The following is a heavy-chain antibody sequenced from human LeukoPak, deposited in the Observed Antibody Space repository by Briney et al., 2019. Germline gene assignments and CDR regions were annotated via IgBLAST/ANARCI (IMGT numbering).Heavy chain of an antibody. V-gene: IGHV3-23*01. CDR3: AKGFSVRGRLDP. Sequence: GGSLRLSCTASGLTFSSNSMSWLRQPPGKGLEWVSGISVSGITVYADSVKGRLTISRDNSKNTLYLQMNSLRAEDTALYYCAKGFSVRGRLDPWGKGTLVSVSS. CDR1: GLTFSSNS. D-gene: IGHD2-15*01. J-gene: IGHJ5*02. CDR2: ISVSGIT.